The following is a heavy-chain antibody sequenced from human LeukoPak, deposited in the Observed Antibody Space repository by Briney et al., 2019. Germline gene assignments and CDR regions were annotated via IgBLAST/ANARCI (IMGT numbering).Heavy chain of an antibody. Sequence: GGSLRLSCAASEFSVGSNYMTWVRQAPGKGLEWVSLIYSGGSTYYADSVKGRFTISRDNSKNTLYLQMNSLRAEDTAVYYCARSSRELGGYAPWELMPPFDYWGQGTLVTVSS. CDR2: IYSGGST. D-gene: IGHD1-7*01. CDR3: ARSSRELGGYAPWELMPPFDY. J-gene: IGHJ4*02. V-gene: IGHV3-66*01. CDR1: EFSVGSNY.